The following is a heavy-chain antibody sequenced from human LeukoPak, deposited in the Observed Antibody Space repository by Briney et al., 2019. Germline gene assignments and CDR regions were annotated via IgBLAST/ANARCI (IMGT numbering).Heavy chain of an antibody. D-gene: IGHD2-2*01. CDR2: INHSGST. Sequence: SETLSLTCAVYGGSFSGYYWSWIRQPPGKGLEWIGEINHSGSTNYNPSLKSRVTISVDTSKNQFSLKLSSVTAADTAVYCCARRSSGAAAKGYFQHWGQGTLVTVSS. CDR3: ARRSSGAAAKGYFQH. J-gene: IGHJ1*01. V-gene: IGHV4-34*01. CDR1: GGSFSGYY.